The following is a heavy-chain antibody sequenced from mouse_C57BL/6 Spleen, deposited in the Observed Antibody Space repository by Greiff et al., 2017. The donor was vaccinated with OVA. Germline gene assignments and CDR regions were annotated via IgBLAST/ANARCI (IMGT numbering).Heavy chain of an antibody. CDR2: IDPSDSYT. J-gene: IGHJ2*01. CDR1: GYTFTSYW. CDR3: ARDGYFDY. V-gene: IGHV1-50*01. D-gene: IGHD2-3*01. Sequence: VQLQQPGAELVKHGASVKLSCKASGYTFTSYWMQWVKQRPGQGLEWIGEIDPSDSYTNYNQKFKGKATLTVDTSSSTAYMQLSSLTSEDSAVYYCARDGYFDYWGQGTTLTVSS.